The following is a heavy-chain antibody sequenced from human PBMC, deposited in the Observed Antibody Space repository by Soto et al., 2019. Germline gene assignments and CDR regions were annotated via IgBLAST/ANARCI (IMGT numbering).Heavy chain of an antibody. CDR1: GYTFTSYV. CDR2: ISAYNGNT. Sequence: ASVKVSCKASGYTFTSYVISWVRQAPGQGLEEMGWISAYNGNTNYAQKLQGRVTMTTDTSTSTAYMELRSLRSDDPAVYYCAREESSGYYHDAFDIWGQGQWS. J-gene: IGHJ3*02. D-gene: IGHD3-22*01. V-gene: IGHV1-18*01. CDR3: AREESSGYYHDAFDI.